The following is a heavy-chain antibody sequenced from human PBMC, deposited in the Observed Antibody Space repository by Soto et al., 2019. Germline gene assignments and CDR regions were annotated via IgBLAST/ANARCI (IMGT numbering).Heavy chain of an antibody. J-gene: IGHJ4*02. CDR3: ARTYYYDSSGYYPIEYYFDY. CDR1: GGTFSSYA. Sequence: VKVSCKASGGTFSSYAISWMRQAPGQGLEWMGGIIPIFGTANYAQKFQGRVTITADESTSTAYMELSSLRSEDTAVYYCARTYYYDSSGYYPIEYYFDYWGQGTLVTVSS. CDR2: IIPIFGTA. D-gene: IGHD3-22*01. V-gene: IGHV1-69*13.